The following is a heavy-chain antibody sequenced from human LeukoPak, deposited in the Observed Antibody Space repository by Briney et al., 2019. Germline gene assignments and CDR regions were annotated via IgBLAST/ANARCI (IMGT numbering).Heavy chain of an antibody. Sequence: GGSLRLSCAASGFTVSSNYMSWVRQAPGKGLEWVSVIYSGGSTYYADSVKGRFTISSDNSKNTLYLQMNSLRAEDTAVYYCARESYDDGLPDYWGQGTLVTVSS. D-gene: IGHD3-16*01. CDR2: IYSGGST. J-gene: IGHJ4*02. CDR3: ARESYDDGLPDY. V-gene: IGHV3-53*01. CDR1: GFTVSSNY.